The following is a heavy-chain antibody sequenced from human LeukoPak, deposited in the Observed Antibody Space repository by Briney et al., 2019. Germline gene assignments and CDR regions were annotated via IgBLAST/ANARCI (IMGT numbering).Heavy chain of an antibody. Sequence: ASVKVSCKASGYTFTSYYMHWVRQAPGQGLEWMGWINPNSGGTNYAQKFQGRVTMTRDTSISTAYMELSRLRSDDTAVYYCARGIGDWPDAFDIWGQGTMVTVSS. CDR1: GYTFTSYY. CDR2: INPNSGGT. D-gene: IGHD3-9*01. J-gene: IGHJ3*02. CDR3: ARGIGDWPDAFDI. V-gene: IGHV1-2*02.